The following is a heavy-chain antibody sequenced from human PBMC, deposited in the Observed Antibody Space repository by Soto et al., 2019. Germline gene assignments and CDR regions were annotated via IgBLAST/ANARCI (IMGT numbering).Heavy chain of an antibody. CDR3: ARESSYGDYFDY. D-gene: IGHD4-17*01. CDR1: GFTFSSYA. Sequence: HPGGSLRLSCAASGFTFSSYAMHWVRQAPGKGLEWVAVISYDGSNKYYADSVKGRFTISRDNSKNTLYLQMNSLRAEDTAVYYCARESSYGDYFDYWGQGTLVTVSS. CDR2: ISYDGSNK. J-gene: IGHJ4*02. V-gene: IGHV3-30-3*01.